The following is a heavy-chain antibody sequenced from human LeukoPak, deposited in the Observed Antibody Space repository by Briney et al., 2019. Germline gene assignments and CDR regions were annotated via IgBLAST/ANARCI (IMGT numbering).Heavy chain of an antibody. V-gene: IGHV1-8*02. CDR1: GYTFTGYY. CDR2: MNPNSGNT. CDR3: ARITRRAAQAKNSFDY. Sequence: ASVKVSCKASGYTFTGYYMHWVRQAPGQGLEWMGWMNPNSGNTGYAQKFQGRVTMTRNTSISTAYMELSSLRSEDTAVYYCARITRRAAQAKNSFDYWGQGTLVTVSS. D-gene: IGHD6-6*01. J-gene: IGHJ4*02.